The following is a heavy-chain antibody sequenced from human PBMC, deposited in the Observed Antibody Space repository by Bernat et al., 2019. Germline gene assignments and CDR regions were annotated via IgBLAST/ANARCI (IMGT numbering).Heavy chain of an antibody. J-gene: IGHJ4*02. V-gene: IGHV3-30*18. D-gene: IGHD6-13*01. CDR2: ISYDGSNK. CDR3: AKRGSSSWYGEFDY. Sequence: QVQLVESGGGVVQPGRSLRLSCAASGFTFSSYGMHWVRQAPGKGLEWVAVISYDGSNKYYADSVKGRFTISRDNSKNTLYLQMNSLRAEDTAVYYCAKRGSSSWYGEFDYWGQGTLVTVSS. CDR1: GFTFSSYG.